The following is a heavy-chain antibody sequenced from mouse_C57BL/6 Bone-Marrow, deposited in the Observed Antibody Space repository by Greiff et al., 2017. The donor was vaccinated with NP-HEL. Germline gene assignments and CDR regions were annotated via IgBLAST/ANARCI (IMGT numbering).Heavy chain of an antibody. CDR1: GFNIKDYY. CDR3: TTAVVAPYYYAMDY. V-gene: IGHV14-1*01. CDR2: IDPEDGDT. Sequence: DVKLVESGAELVRPGASVKLSCTASGFNIKDYYMHWVKQRPEQGLEWIGRIDPEDGDTEYAPKFQGKATMTADTSSNTAYLQLSSLTSEDTAVYYCTTAVVAPYYYAMDYWGQGTSVTVSS. D-gene: IGHD1-1*01. J-gene: IGHJ4*01.